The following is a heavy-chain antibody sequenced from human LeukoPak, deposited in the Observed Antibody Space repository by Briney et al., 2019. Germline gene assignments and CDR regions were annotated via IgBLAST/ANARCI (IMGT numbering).Heavy chain of an antibody. CDR1: GLTFTSYA. D-gene: IGHD2-2*01. CDR3: ARGGVVPAAPDY. J-gene: IGHJ4*02. V-gene: IGHV3-30*04. Sequence: PGGSLRLSCAASGLTFTSYAMHWVRQAPGKGLEWVAVISYDGSNKYYADSVKGRFTISRDNSKNTLYLQMNSLRAEDTAVYYCARGGVVPAAPDYWGQGTLVTVSS. CDR2: ISYDGSNK.